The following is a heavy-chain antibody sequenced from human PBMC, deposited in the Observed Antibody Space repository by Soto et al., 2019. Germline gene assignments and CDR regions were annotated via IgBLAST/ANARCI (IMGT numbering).Heavy chain of an antibody. Sequence: PSETLSLTCTVSGSSISSSGYYWGWIRQPPGRGLEWIGSLYYNVGTYYNPSLKSRVTISADTSANQFSLMVNSVTAADTAVYYCARGEVLPAASLDYWGQGTLVTVSS. CDR2: LYYNVGT. D-gene: IGHD2-2*01. CDR3: ARGEVLPAASLDY. CDR1: GSSISSSGYY. V-gene: IGHV4-39*01. J-gene: IGHJ4*02.